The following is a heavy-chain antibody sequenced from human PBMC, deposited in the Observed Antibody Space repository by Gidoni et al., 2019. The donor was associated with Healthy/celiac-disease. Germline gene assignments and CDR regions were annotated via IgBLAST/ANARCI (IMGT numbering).Heavy chain of an antibody. CDR1: GFTFSNAW. J-gene: IGHJ6*02. Sequence: EVQLVESGGGLVKPGGSRRRSCAASGFTFSNAWMSWVRQAPGKGLEWVGRIKSKTDGGTTDYAAPVKGRFTISRDDSKNTLYLQMNSLKTEDTAVYYCTTGGAGALVDVWGQGTTVTVSS. CDR3: TTGGAGALVDV. V-gene: IGHV3-15*01. CDR2: IKSKTDGGTT.